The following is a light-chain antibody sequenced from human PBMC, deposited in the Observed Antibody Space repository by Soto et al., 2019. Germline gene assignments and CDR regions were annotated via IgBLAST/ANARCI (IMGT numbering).Light chain of an antibody. V-gene: IGKV3D-7*01. J-gene: IGKJ4*01. CDR3: QQDYNFPPLT. CDR2: GAS. CDR1: QSVSSSY. Sequence: EIVMTQSPATLSSSPGERATLSCRASQSVSSSYLSWYQQKPGQAPRLLIYGASTRATGIPARFSGSGSGTDFTLPISSVQPEDFAVYYCQQDYNFPPLTFGGGIKVEI.